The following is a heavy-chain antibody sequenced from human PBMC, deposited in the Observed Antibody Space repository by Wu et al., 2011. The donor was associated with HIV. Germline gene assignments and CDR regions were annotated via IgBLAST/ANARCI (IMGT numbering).Heavy chain of an antibody. Sequence: QVQLVQSGAEVKKPGASVKVSCKASGYTFTDYYIHWVRQAPGQGLEWMGIINPSGGSTSYAQKFQGRVTMTRDTSTSTVYMELSSLRSEDTAVYYCARGVPMVRGARDPYFDYWGQGTLVTVSS. J-gene: IGHJ4*02. CDR3: ARGVPMVRGARDPYFDY. CDR2: INPSGGST. V-gene: IGHV1-46*01. CDR1: GYTFTDYY. D-gene: IGHD3-10*01.